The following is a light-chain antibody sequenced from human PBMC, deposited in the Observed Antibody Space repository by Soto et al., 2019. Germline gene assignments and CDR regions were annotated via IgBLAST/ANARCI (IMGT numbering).Light chain of an antibody. J-gene: IGLJ2*01. CDR3: QVWDSGSAHVV. V-gene: IGLV3-21*04. Sequence: SYELTQPPSVSVAPGKTASISCGGNNIGSKGVHWYQQKPGQAPVLVIYSDTDLPPVIPERFSGSNSANLATLTISRVEAGDGADYYRQVWDSGSAHVVFGGGTKLTVL. CDR1: NIGSKG. CDR2: SDT.